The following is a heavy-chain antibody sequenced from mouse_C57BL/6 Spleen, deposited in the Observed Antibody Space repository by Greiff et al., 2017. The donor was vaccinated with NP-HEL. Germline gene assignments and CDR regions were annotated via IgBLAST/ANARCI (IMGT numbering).Heavy chain of an antibody. Sequence: VQLQQSGPGMVKPSQSLSLTCTVTGYSITSGYDWHWIRHFPGNKLEWMGYISYSGSTNYNPSLKSRISITHDTSKNHFFLKLNSVTTEDTATYYCARGGLFDYGWYFDVWGTGTTVTVSS. D-gene: IGHD2-4*01. CDR1: GYSITSGYD. V-gene: IGHV3-1*01. CDR2: ISYSGST. CDR3: ARGGLFDYGWYFDV. J-gene: IGHJ1*03.